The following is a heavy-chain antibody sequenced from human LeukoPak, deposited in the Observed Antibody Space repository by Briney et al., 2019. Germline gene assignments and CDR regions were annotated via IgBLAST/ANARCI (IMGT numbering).Heavy chain of an antibody. CDR2: ISSSGSTI. CDR3: ARVKRVVVPAANNWFDP. CDR1: GFTFSDYY. D-gene: IGHD2-2*01. Sequence: GGSLRLSCAASGFTFSDYYMSWIRQAPGKGLEWVSYISSSGSTIYYADSVKGRFTISRDNAKNPLYLQMNSLRAEDTAVYYCARVKRVVVPAANNWFDPWGQGTLVTVSS. J-gene: IGHJ5*02. V-gene: IGHV3-11*01.